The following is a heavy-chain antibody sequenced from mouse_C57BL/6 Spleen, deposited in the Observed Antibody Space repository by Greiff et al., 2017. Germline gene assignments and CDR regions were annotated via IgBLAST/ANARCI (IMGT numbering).Heavy chain of an antibody. CDR3: ARYYYSMDY. CDR1: GYTFTSYW. J-gene: IGHJ4*01. V-gene: IGHV1-52*01. Sequence: VQLQQPGAELVRPGSSVKLSCKASGYTFTSYWMHWVKQRPIQGLEWIGNIDPSDSETHYNQKFKDKATLTVDKSSSTAYMQRSSLTSEDSSVYYCARYYYSMDYWGQGTSLTVSS. CDR2: IDPSDSET.